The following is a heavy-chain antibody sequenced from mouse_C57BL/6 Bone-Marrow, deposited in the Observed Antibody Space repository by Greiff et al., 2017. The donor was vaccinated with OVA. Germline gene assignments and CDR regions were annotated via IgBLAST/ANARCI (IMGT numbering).Heavy chain of an antibody. CDR2: IDPENGDT. CDR1: GFNIKDDY. CDR3: TTFITTVVAPDY. J-gene: IGHJ2*01. Sequence: VQLQQSGAELVRPGASVKLSCTASGFNIKDDYMHWVKQRPEQGLEWIGWIDPENGDTEYASKFQGKATITADTSSNTAYLQLSSLTSEDTAVYYCTTFITTVVAPDYWGQGTTLTVSS. D-gene: IGHD1-1*01. V-gene: IGHV14-4*01.